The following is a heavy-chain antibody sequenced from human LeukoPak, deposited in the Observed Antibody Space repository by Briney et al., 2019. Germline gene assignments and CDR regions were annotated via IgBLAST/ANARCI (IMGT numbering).Heavy chain of an antibody. V-gene: IGHV4-34*01. CDR2: INHSGST. Sequence: SETLSLTCAVYGGSFSGYYWSWIRQPPGKGLEWIGEINHSGSTNYNPSLKSRVTISVDTSKNQFSPKLSSVTAADTAVYYCARGIIQDSLTTVTTPAYLLDYWGQGTLVTVSS. J-gene: IGHJ4*02. CDR1: GGSFSGYY. D-gene: IGHD4-17*01. CDR3: ARGIIQDSLTTVTTPAYLLDY.